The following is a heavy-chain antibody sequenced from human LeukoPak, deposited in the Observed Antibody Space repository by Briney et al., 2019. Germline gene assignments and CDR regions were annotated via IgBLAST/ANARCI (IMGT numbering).Heavy chain of an antibody. CDR2: INSNGGRT. CDR1: GFTFSTYA. V-gene: IGHV3-23*01. CDR3: ARRGFTVTTRDFDY. J-gene: IGHJ4*02. D-gene: IGHD4-17*01. Sequence: PGGSLRLSCAGSGFTFSTYAMSWVRQAPGKGLEWVSSINSNGGRTYYADSVKGRFTISRDNAKNTLYLQMNSLRAEDTAVYYCARRGFTVTTRDFDYWGQGTLVTVSS.